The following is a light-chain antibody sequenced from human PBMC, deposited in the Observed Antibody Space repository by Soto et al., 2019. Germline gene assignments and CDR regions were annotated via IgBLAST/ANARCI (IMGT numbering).Light chain of an antibody. CDR3: ISYTGSSTSYV. V-gene: IGLV2-14*01. Sequence: ALTQPASVSGSPGQSITISCSGTSSDVGSYDHVAWYQQFPGKTPKLMIYAVSNRPSGVSNRFSGSKSGNTASLTISGLQAEDEADYYCISYTGSSTSYVFGTGTKVTVL. J-gene: IGLJ1*01. CDR1: SSDVGSYDH. CDR2: AVS.